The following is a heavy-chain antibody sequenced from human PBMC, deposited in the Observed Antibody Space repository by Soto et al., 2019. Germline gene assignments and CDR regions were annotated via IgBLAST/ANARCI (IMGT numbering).Heavy chain of an antibody. J-gene: IGHJ4*02. CDR2: ISESGST. Sequence: SETLSLTCAVYGQSFSGHSWAWIRQPPGKGLEWIGEISESGSTYYNPSLKSRVTISTDTSKNQFSLKLNSVTAADTAAYFCARGSGIVALPGELEDVNYDVWGQGTLVTVSS. D-gene: IGHD1-1*01. CDR1: GQSFSGHS. V-gene: IGHV4-34*01. CDR3: ARGSGIVALPGELEDVNYDV.